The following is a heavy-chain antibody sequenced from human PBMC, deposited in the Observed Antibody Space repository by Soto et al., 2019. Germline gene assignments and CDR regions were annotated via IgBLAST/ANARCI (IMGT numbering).Heavy chain of an antibody. CDR1: GNIFTKYY. Sequence: VQLVQSGAEVKKPGASVKVSCKASGNIFTKYYMHWVRQAPGQGLEWMGRINPSGGDTSYTQRFQGRVTMTSETSTITLYMELSGLTSEDTAVYYCASTSGSSGGDALHLWGQGTMVIVSS. V-gene: IGHV1-46*01. CDR3: ASTSGSSGGDALHL. CDR2: INPSGGDT. D-gene: IGHD1-26*01. J-gene: IGHJ3*01.